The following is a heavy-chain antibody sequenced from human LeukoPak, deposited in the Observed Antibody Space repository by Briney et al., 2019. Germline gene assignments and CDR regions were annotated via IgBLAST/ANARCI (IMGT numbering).Heavy chain of an antibody. D-gene: IGHD3-10*01. CDR1: GFTFSSYA. J-gene: IGHJ4*02. CDR2: ISGSGGST. CDR3: AKGYWSRVRGLFDY. V-gene: IGHV3-23*01. Sequence: TGGSLRLSCAASGFTFSSYAMSWVRQAPGKGLEWVSAISGSGGSTYYADSVKGRFTISRDNSKNTLYLQMNSLRAEDTAVYYCAKGYWSRVRGLFDYWGQGTLVTVSS.